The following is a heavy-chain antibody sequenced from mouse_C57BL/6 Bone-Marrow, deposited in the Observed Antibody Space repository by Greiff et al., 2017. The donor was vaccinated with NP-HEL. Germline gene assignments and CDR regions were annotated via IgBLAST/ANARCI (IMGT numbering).Heavy chain of an antibody. CDR3: ARDSVTTWWYFDV. Sequence: EVKLMESEGGLVQPGSSMKLSCTASVFTFSDYYMAWVRQVPEKGLEWVANINYDGSSTYYLDSLKSRFIISRDNAKNILYLQMSSLKSEDTATYYCARDSVTTWWYFDVWGTGTTVTVSS. V-gene: IGHV5-16*01. J-gene: IGHJ1*03. D-gene: IGHD2-2*01. CDR2: INYDGSST. CDR1: VFTFSDYY.